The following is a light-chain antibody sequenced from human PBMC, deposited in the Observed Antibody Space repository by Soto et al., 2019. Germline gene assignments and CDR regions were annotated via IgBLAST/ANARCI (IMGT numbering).Light chain of an antibody. CDR1: QGISSD. CDR2: AAS. Sequence: IQLTQSPSSLSASVGDRVTITCRASQGISSDLAWYQQKPGKAPKLLIYAASTLQSGVPSRFSGSRSETDFTLAITSLQPEDFATYYCQRLNSYPLTFGPGTKVDIK. CDR3: QRLNSYPLT. J-gene: IGKJ3*01. V-gene: IGKV1-9*01.